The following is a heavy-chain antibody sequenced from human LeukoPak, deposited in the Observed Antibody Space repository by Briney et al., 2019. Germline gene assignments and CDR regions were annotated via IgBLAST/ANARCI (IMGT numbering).Heavy chain of an antibody. J-gene: IGHJ4*02. V-gene: IGHV4-34*01. CDR3: ARRARQWLVEKGVYY. CDR2: INHSGST. CDR1: GGSFSGYY. Sequence: SETLSLTCAVYGGSFSGYYWSWIRQPPGKGLEWIGEINHSGSTNYNPSLKSRVTISVDTSKNQFSLKLSSVTAADTAVYYCARRARQWLVEKGVYYWGQGTLVTVSS. D-gene: IGHD6-19*01.